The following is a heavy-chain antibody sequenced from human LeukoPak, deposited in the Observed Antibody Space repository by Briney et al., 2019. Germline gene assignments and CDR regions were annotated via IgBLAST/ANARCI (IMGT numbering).Heavy chain of an antibody. D-gene: IGHD4/OR15-4a*01. CDR3: ARVANSANDAFDI. Sequence: SQTLSLTCTVSGGSISSGGYYWSWIRQPSGKGLEWIGYIYHSGSTYYNPSLKSRVTISVDRSKNQFSLKLSSVTAADTAVYYCARVANSANDAFDIWGQGTMVTVSS. CDR1: GGSISSGGYY. CDR2: IYHSGST. J-gene: IGHJ3*02. V-gene: IGHV4-30-2*01.